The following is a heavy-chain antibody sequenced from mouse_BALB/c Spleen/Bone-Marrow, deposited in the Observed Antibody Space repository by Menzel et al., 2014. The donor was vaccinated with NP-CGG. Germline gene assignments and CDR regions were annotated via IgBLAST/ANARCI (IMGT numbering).Heavy chain of an antibody. D-gene: IGHD2-12*01. CDR3: ARELSRAMDY. V-gene: IGHV1S135*01. Sequence: EVKLMESGPELVKPGASVKVSCKASGYAFTNYNMFWVKQSHGKSLEWTGYIDPYSGGTNYNQKFKGKATLTVDKSSSTAYMHLNSLTSEDSAVYYCARELSRAMDYWGQGNSVTVSS. CDR1: GYAFTNYN. J-gene: IGHJ4*01. CDR2: IDPYSGGT.